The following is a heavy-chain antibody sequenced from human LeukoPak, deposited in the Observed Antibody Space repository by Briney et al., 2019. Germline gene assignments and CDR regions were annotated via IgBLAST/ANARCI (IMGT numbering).Heavy chain of an antibody. D-gene: IGHD4-17*01. CDR1: GFTFSRHA. CDR3: ARANANGENYHEGDFDY. Sequence: GGSLRLSCVASGFTFSRHAVHWVRQAPGKGLEWVAVISDDGGNRYYADSMEGRFTISRDNSKNTLYLQINSLRGEDTAVYYCARANANGENYHEGDFDYWGQGTLVTVSS. CDR2: ISDDGGNR. V-gene: IGHV3-30*04. J-gene: IGHJ4*02.